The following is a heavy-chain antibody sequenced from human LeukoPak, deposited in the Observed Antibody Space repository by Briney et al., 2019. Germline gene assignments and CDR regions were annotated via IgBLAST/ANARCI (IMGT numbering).Heavy chain of an antibody. CDR2: IYYSGST. CDR3: ARRPLYSSGWTRGPFDY. D-gene: IGHD6-19*01. CDR1: GGSISSSSYY. J-gene: IGHJ4*02. Sequence: SETLSLTCTVSGGSISSSSYYWGWIRQPPGKGLEWIGSIYYSGSTYYNPSLKSRVTISVDTSKNQFSLKLSSVTAADTAVYYCARRPLYSSGWTRGPFDYWDQGTLVTVSS. V-gene: IGHV4-39*01.